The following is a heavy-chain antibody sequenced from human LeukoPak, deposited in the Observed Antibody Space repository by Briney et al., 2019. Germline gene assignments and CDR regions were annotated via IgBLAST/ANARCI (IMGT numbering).Heavy chain of an antibody. J-gene: IGHJ5*02. CDR1: GGTFSSYA. CDR3: ARDQGYSYGQGASDWFDP. V-gene: IGHV1-69*05. Sequence: SVKVSCKASGGTFSSYAISWVRQAPGQGLEWMGGIIPIFGTANYAQKFQGRVTITTDESTSTAYMELSSLRSEDTAVYYCARDQGYSYGQGASDWFDPWGQGTLVTVS. D-gene: IGHD5-18*01. CDR2: IIPIFGTA.